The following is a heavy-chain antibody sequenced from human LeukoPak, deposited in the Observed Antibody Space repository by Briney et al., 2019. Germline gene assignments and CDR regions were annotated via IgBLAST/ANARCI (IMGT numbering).Heavy chain of an antibody. Sequence: GGSLRLSCAASGFTFSSYAMSWVRQAPGKGLEWVSAISGSGGSTYYADSVKGRFTISRDNSKNTLYLQMNSLRVEDTALYYCARTRYSGSYGGADYWGQGTQITVSS. CDR2: ISGSGGST. D-gene: IGHD1-26*01. CDR1: GFTFSSYA. V-gene: IGHV3-23*01. J-gene: IGHJ4*02. CDR3: ARTRYSGSYGGADY.